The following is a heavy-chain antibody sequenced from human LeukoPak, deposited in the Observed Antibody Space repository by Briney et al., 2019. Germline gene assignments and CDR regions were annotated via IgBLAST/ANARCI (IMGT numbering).Heavy chain of an antibody. J-gene: IGHJ4*02. Sequence: ASVKVSCKASGYTFTSYGNSWVRQAPGQGLEWMGWISAYNGNTNYAQKLQGRVTMTTDTSTSTAYLDLGSLRSDDTAVYYCVRAGYSSGFDYWGQGTLVTVS. CDR3: VRAGYSSGFDY. CDR1: GYTFTSYG. CDR2: ISAYNGNT. V-gene: IGHV1-18*01. D-gene: IGHD5-18*01.